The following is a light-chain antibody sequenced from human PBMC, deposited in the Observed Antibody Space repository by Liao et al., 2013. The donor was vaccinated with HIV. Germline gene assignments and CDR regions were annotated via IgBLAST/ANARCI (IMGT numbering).Light chain of an antibody. CDR3: QVWDSSSDHYV. CDR1: YLGDKY. V-gene: IGLV3-1*01. J-gene: IGLJ1*01. Sequence: SYELTQSPSVSVSPGQTASITCSGDYLGDKYASWYQHKPGQAPVLVIYQDNKRPSGIPERFSGSRSGNTATLTISRVEAGDEADYYCQVWDSSSDHYVFGTGTKVTVL. CDR2: QDN.